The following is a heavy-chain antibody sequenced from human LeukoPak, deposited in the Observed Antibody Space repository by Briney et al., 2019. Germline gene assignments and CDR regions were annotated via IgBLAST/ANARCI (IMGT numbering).Heavy chain of an antibody. CDR1: GFTFSSYS. J-gene: IGHJ4*02. CDR3: ARDPYDYVWGSYLPPSY. CDR2: VSSSSSYI. D-gene: IGHD3-16*02. V-gene: IGHV3-21*01. Sequence: PGGSLRLSCAASGFTFSSYSMNWVRQAPGKGLEWVSSVSSSSSYIYYADSVKGRFTISRDNAKNSLYLQMSSLRAEDTAVYYCARDPYDYVWGSYLPPSYWGQGTLVTVSS.